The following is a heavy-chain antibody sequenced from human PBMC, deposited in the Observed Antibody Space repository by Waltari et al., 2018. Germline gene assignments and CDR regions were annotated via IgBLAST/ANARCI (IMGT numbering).Heavy chain of an antibody. CDR2: INKEGSST. Sequence: EVQLVESGGGVVQPGGALRRSGAASGFTFRRSWLHGVRQFPGKGLMWVARINKEGSSTVYADSVKGRFTISRDDAKNTVSLQMNNLSAEDTALYYCARAGLLGAFDVWGQGTMVTVSS. D-gene: IGHD2-15*01. CDR3: ARAGLLGAFDV. CDR1: GFTFRRSW. V-gene: IGHV3-74*03. J-gene: IGHJ3*01.